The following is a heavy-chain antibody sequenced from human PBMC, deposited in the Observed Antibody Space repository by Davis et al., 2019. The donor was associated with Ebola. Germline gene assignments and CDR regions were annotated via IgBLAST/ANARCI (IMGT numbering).Heavy chain of an antibody. CDR2: ISWNSGSI. V-gene: IGHV3-9*01. J-gene: IGHJ6*02. Sequence: LSLTCAASGFTFDDYAMHWVRQAPGKGLEWVSGISWNSGSIGYADSVKGRFTISRDNAKNSLYLQMNSLRAEDTALYYCAKDIGLGTDYYYYGMDVWGQGTTVTVSS. CDR3: AKDIGLGTDYYYYGMDV. CDR1: GFTFDDYA. D-gene: IGHD5-18*01.